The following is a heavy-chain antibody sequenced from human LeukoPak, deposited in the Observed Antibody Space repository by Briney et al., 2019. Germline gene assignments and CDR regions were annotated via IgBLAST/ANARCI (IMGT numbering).Heavy chain of an antibody. Sequence: GRSLRLSCAASGFTFSSYGIHWVRQAPGKGLEWVAVISYDGSNKYYADSVKGRFTISRDTSKNTLYLQMNSLRAEDTAVYYCAKTRGYSYGYLYFDYWGQGTLVTVSS. CDR3: AKTRGYSYGYLYFDY. CDR2: ISYDGSNK. D-gene: IGHD5-18*01. J-gene: IGHJ4*02. V-gene: IGHV3-30*18. CDR1: GFTFSSYG.